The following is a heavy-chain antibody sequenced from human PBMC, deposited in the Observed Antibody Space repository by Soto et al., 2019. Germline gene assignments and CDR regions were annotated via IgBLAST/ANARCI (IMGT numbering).Heavy chain of an antibody. CDR1: GGSISSGGYY. D-gene: IGHD3-22*01. J-gene: IGHJ4*02. CDR2: IYYSGST. Sequence: PSETLSLTCTVSGGSISSGGYYWSWIRQHPVKGLEWIGYIYYSGSTYYNPSLKSRVTISVDTSKNQFSLKLSSVTAADTAVYYCARDGSYDSSGYYNRVLYYWGRGTLLTVSS. CDR3: ARDGSYDSSGYYNRVLYY. V-gene: IGHV4-31*03.